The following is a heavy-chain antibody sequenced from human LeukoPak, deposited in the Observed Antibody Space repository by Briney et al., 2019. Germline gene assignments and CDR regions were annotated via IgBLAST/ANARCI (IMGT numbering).Heavy chain of an antibody. J-gene: IGHJ6*02. CDR1: GFTFSSYS. V-gene: IGHV3-48*04. D-gene: IGHD1-14*01. Sequence: PGGSLRLSCAASGFTFSSYSMNWVRQAPGKGLEWVSYISSSSSTIYYADSVKGRFTISRDNAKNSLYLQMNSLRAEDTAVYYCARTRKTFYGMDVWGQGTTVTVS. CDR2: ISSSSSTI. CDR3: ARTRKTFYGMDV.